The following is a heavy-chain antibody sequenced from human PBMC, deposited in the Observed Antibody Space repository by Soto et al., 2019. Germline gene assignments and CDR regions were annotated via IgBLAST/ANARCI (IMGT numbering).Heavy chain of an antibody. CDR1: GGSISSGDYY. CDR3: ARVGGGYGDPLVRNDY. CDR2: IYYSGST. V-gene: IGHV4-30-4*01. D-gene: IGHD4-17*01. Sequence: QVQLQESGPGLVKPSQTLSLTCTVSGGSISSGDYYWSWIRQPPGKGLEWIGYIYYSGSTYYNPSLKSRVTISVDTSKNQFSLKLSSVTAADTAVYYCARVGGGYGDPLVRNDYWGQGTLVTVSS. J-gene: IGHJ4*02.